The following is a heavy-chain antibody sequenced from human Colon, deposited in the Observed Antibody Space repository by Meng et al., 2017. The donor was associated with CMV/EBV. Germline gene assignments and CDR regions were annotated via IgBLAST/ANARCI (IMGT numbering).Heavy chain of an antibody. CDR2: IDGDGSSR. J-gene: IGHJ4*02. V-gene: IGHV3-74*01. Sequence: GESLKISCVASGFTFKFYWMHWVRQTPGKGLEWVVRIDGDGSSRNYADSVKGRFTISRDNAKNTVFLHMTGLRADDTAVYYCARDLASRSSLDSWGQGTLVTVSS. CDR1: GFTFKFYW. CDR3: ARDLASRSSLDS. D-gene: IGHD3-10*01.